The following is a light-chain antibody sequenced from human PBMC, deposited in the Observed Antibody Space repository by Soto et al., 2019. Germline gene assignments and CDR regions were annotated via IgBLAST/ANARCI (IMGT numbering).Light chain of an antibody. CDR1: SSNIGSNT. CDR3: AAWDDSLNGYV. CDR2: NNN. J-gene: IGLJ1*01. V-gene: IGLV1-44*01. Sequence: QSVLTQPPSASGTPGQRVTISCSGSSSNIGSNTVNWYQQLPGTAPKLLIYNNNQRPSGVPDRFSGSKSGTSASLAISGLQSEDEADYYCAAWDDSLNGYVLGTGTKVTVL.